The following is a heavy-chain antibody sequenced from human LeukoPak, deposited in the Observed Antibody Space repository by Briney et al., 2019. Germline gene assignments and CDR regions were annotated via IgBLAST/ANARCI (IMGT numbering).Heavy chain of an antibody. CDR1: GGSIISYY. Sequence: SETVSLTCTVSGGSIISYYWSWIRQPPGKGLECIGYIYYSGSTNYNPSLKSRVTISVDTSKNQFSLKLSSVTAADTAVYYCARAPRYYSGGSCYYYWYFDLWGRGTLVTVSS. J-gene: IGHJ2*01. CDR2: IYYSGST. V-gene: IGHV4-59*01. D-gene: IGHD2-15*01. CDR3: ARAPRYYSGGSCYYYWYFDL.